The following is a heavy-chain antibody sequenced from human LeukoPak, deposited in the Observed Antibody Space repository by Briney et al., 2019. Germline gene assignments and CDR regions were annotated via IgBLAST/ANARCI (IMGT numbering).Heavy chain of an antibody. J-gene: IGHJ6*02. CDR2: MNPNSGNT. D-gene: IGHD6-6*01. V-gene: IGHV1-8*01. Sequence: ASVKVSCKASGYTFTSYDINWVRQATGQGLEWMGWMNPNSGNTGYAQKFQGRVTMTRNTSISTAYMELSSLRSEDTAVYYCARGVAARPGSYYYGMDVWGQGTTVTVSS. CDR3: ARGVAARPGSYYYGMDV. CDR1: GYTFTSYD.